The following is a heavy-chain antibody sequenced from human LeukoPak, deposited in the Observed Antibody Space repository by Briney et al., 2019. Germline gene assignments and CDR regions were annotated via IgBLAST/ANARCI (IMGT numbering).Heavy chain of an antibody. Sequence: SETLSLTCTVSGXSISSYYWSWIRQPPGKGLEWIGYIYYSGSTNYNPSLKSRVTISVDTSKNQFSLKLSSVTAADTAVYYCVRRGYYDSSGYFDYWGQGTLVTVSS. J-gene: IGHJ4*02. CDR3: VRRGYYDSSGYFDY. CDR2: IYYSGST. CDR1: GXSISSYY. D-gene: IGHD3-22*01. V-gene: IGHV4-59*08.